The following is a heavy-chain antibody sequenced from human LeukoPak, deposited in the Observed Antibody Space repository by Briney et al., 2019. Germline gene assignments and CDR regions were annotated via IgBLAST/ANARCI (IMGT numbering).Heavy chain of an antibody. Sequence: GGSLRLSCEASGFTFDDYGMSWVRQRPGRGLEWVSGINRNGGSTDYADSVKGRFTISRDNAKNSHFLQMNSLRAEDTALYYCARGFRNGPFDCWGQGTLVTVSS. J-gene: IGHJ4*02. CDR1: GFTFDDYG. D-gene: IGHD3-10*01. CDR3: ARGFRNGPFDC. V-gene: IGHV3-20*04. CDR2: INRNGGST.